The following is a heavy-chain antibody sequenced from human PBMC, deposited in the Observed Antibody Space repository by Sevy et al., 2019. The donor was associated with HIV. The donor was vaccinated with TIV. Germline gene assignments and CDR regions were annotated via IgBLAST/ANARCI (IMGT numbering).Heavy chain of an antibody. V-gene: IGHV3-23*01. CDR2: ISGSGGST. CDR1: GFTFSSYG. Sequence: GGSLRLSCAASGFTFSSYGMSWVRQAPGKGLEWVSAISGSGGSTYYADSVKGRLTISRDNSKNTLHLQMDSLRADDTVVYYCAKGITMIVVDLDAFDIWGQGTMVTVSS. J-gene: IGHJ3*02. CDR3: AKGITMIVVDLDAFDI. D-gene: IGHD3-22*01.